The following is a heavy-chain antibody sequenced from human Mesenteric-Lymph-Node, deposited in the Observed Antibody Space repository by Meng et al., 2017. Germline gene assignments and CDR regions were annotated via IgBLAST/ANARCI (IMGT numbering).Heavy chain of an antibody. D-gene: IGHD2-15*01. Sequence: GGSLRLSCAASGFTFSSYGMHWVRQAPGKGLEWVAVIWYDGSNKYYADSVKGRFTISRHNSKNTLYLQMNSLRAEDTAVYYCARDSGNAWFDPWGQGTLVTVSS. CDR3: ARDSGNAWFDP. J-gene: IGHJ5*02. CDR2: IWYDGSNK. V-gene: IGHV3-33*01. CDR1: GFTFSSYG.